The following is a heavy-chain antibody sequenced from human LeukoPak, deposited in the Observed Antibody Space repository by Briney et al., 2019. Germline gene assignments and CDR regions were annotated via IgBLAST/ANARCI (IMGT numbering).Heavy chain of an antibody. CDR1: GFTFSDYY. CDR3: ARGNYGSGSYRYYYYYYMDV. D-gene: IGHD3-10*01. V-gene: IGHV3-11*01. CDR2: ISSSGSTI. J-gene: IGHJ6*03. Sequence: PGGSLRLSCAASGFTFSDYYMSWIRQAPGKGLEWVSYISSSGSTIYYADSVKGRFTISRDNAKNSLYLQMNSLRAEDTAVYYCARGNYGSGSYRYYYYYYMDVWGKGTTVTVSS.